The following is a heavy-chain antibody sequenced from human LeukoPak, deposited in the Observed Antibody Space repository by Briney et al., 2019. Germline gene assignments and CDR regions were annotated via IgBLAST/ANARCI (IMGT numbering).Heavy chain of an antibody. CDR3: ARDDRWGTDI. CDR2: ISSSSSTI. V-gene: IGHV3-11*04. Sequence: GGSLRLSCAASGLTFSDYYMNWVRQAPGKGLEWVSYISSSSSTIYYADSVKGRFTISRDNAKNSLYLQMNSLRAEDTAVYYCARDDRWGTDIWGQGTMVTVSS. CDR1: GLTFSDYY. J-gene: IGHJ3*02. D-gene: IGHD7-27*01.